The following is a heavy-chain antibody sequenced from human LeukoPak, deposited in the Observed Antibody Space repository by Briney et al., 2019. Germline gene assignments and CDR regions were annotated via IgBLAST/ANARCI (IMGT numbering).Heavy chain of an antibody. J-gene: IGHJ4*02. CDR1: VYTFTSYY. Sequence: GASVKVSCKASVYTFTSYYMHWVRQAPRQGLEWMGIINPSGGSTSYAQKFQGRVTITRDMSTSTVYMELSSLRSEDTAVYYCARESVAAAGMSANFDYWGQGTLVTVSS. CDR2: INPSGGST. D-gene: IGHD6-13*01. CDR3: ARESVAAAGMSANFDY. V-gene: IGHV1-46*01.